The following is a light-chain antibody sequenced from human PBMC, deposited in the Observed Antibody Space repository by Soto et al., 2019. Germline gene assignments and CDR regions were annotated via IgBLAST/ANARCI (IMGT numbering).Light chain of an antibody. Sequence: VLWMTQPPSLLSASTGDRVTITCRTSQGVSTYVAWYQQKPGKPPKPLIYAASTLHSGVPDRFSGSGSGTDFTLTISSLQAEDVAVYYCQQYYSAPLTFGGGTKVDIK. J-gene: IGKJ4*01. CDR3: QQYYSAPLT. CDR2: AAS. V-gene: IGKV1D-8*03. CDR1: QGVSTY.